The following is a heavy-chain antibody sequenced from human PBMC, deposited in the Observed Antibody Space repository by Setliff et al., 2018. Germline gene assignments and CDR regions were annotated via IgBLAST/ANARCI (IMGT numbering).Heavy chain of an antibody. CDR3: AKDDLVVAATLNWFDP. J-gene: IGHJ5*02. V-gene: IGHV3-23*01. CDR1: GFTFSSYA. CDR2: ISGSGGST. Sequence: GSLRLSCAASGFTFSSYAMSWVRQAPGKGLEWVSAISGSGGSTYYADSVKGRFTISRDNSKNTLYLQMNSLRAEDTAVYYCAKDDLVVAATLNWFDPWGQGTLVTVSS. D-gene: IGHD2-15*01.